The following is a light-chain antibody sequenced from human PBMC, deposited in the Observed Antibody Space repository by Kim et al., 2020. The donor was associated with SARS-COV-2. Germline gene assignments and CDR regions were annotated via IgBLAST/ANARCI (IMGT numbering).Light chain of an antibody. CDR3: QQYSDWWT. CDR1: QSVSNK. Sequence: ETVMTQSPATLSVSPGERATLSCRASQSVSNKLAWYQQKPGQAPRLLIYDASTRATGIPARFSGSGSGTEFTLTIGSLQSEDFAVYYCQQYSDWWTFGQGTKVDIK. V-gene: IGKV3-15*01. CDR2: DAS. J-gene: IGKJ1*01.